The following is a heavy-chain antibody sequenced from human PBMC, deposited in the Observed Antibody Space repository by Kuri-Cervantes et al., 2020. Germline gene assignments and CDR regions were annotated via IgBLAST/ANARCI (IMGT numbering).Heavy chain of an antibody. Sequence: SETLSLTCTVSGGSISSYYWSWIRQPPGKGLEWIGNSYYSGSTNYNPSLQSRVTISIDTTKNQFSLKLSSVTAADTAVYYCARRNTVVRGVITYMDVWGKGTTVTVSS. J-gene: IGHJ6*03. CDR2: SYYSGST. CDR3: ARRNTVVRGVITYMDV. V-gene: IGHV4-59*01. CDR1: GGSISSYY. D-gene: IGHD3-10*01.